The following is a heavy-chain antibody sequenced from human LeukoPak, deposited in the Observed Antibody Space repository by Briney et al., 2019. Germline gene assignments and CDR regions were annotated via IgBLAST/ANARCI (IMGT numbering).Heavy chain of an antibody. J-gene: IGHJ6*03. CDR2: IDTSGST. CDR3: ARSQLGSYYYYYYMDV. V-gene: IGHV4-61*02. D-gene: IGHD3-10*01. CDR1: GGSISSGSYY. Sequence: SETLSLTCTVSGGSISSGSYYWGWIRQPAGKGLEWIGRIDTSGSTNYNPSLKSRVTISLDTSKNQFSLRLSSVTAADTAVYYCARSQLGSYYYYYYMDVWGKGTTVTISS.